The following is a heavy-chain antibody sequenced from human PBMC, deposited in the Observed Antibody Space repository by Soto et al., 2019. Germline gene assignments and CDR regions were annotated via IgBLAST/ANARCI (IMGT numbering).Heavy chain of an antibody. D-gene: IGHD6-13*01. CDR1: GGSISSSSYY. CDR2: IYYSGST. J-gene: IGHJ2*01. CDR3: ARRIAAAGYGYFDL. V-gene: IGHV4-39*01. Sequence: QLQLQESGPGLVKPSETLSLTCTVSGGSISSSSYYWGWIRQPPGKGLEWIGSIYYSGSTYYNPSLKSRVTISVDTSKNQFSLKLSSVTAADTAVDYCARRIAAAGYGYFDLWGRGTLVTVSS.